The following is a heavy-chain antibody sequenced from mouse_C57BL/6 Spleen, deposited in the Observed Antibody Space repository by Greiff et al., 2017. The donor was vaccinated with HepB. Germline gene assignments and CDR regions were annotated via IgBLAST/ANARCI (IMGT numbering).Heavy chain of an antibody. CDR3: AKTYGSSPYYAMDY. V-gene: IGHV2-5*01. CDR2: IWRGGST. Sequence: VKLVESGPGLVQPSQSLSITCTVSGFSLTSYGVHWVRQSPGKGLEWLGVIWRGGSTDYNAAFMSRLSITKDNSKSQVFFKMNSLQADDTAIYYCAKTYGSSPYYAMDYWGQGTSVTVSS. D-gene: IGHD1-1*01. CDR1: GFSLTSYG. J-gene: IGHJ4*01.